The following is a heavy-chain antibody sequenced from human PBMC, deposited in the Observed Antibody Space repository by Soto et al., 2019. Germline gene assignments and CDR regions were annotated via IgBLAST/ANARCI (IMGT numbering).Heavy chain of an antibody. CDR3: ARLPRYCSGGRCYFDF. V-gene: IGHV4-59*08. J-gene: IGHJ4*02. D-gene: IGHD2-15*01. CDR1: GGSISSYY. Sequence: PSETLSLTCTVSGGSISSYYWSWIRQPPGKGLEWIGYIYYSGSTNYNPSLKSRVTISVDTSKNQFSLKLSSVTAADTAVYYCARLPRYCSGGRCYFDFWGQGTLVTVSS. CDR2: IYYSGST.